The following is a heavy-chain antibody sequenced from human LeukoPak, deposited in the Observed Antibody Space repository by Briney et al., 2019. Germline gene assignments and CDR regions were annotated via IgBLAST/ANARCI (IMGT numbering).Heavy chain of an antibody. J-gene: IGHJ4*02. D-gene: IGHD5-24*01. CDR2: IIPIFGTA. Sequence: SVKVSCKASGGTFSSYAISWVRHAPGQGLEWMGGIIPIFGTANYAQKFQGRVTITTDESTSTAYMELSSLRSEDTAVYYCAKQMAVDYFDYWGQGTLVTVSS. CDR1: GGTFSSYA. V-gene: IGHV1-69*05. CDR3: AKQMAVDYFDY.